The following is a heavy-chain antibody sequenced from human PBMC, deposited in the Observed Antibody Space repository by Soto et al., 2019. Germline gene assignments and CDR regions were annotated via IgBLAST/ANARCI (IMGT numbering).Heavy chain of an antibody. D-gene: IGHD1-26*01. CDR3: ARKQLLPFYYALDV. CDR1: GASISVYY. J-gene: IGHJ6*02. Sequence: ETLSPACNVSGASISVYYWSWIRPSPGKGLEYIGYIYYRGSTNYNSSLKSLVTMSVDTSRNQFSLKMNSVTAADTDVYYCARKQLLPFYYALDVWGQGTTVTVYS. V-gene: IGHV4-59*01. CDR2: IYYRGST.